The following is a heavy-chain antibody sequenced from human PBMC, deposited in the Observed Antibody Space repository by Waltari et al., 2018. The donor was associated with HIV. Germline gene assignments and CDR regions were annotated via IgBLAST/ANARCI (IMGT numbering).Heavy chain of an antibody. V-gene: IGHV3-66*01. D-gene: IGHD6-13*01. Sequence: EVQLVESGGGLVQPGGSLRLSCAASGFTVSSNYMSWVRQAPGKGLGGVSVIYSGGSTYYADSVKGRFTISRDNSKNTLYLQMNSLRAEDTAVYYCARDWAHSSSWSRYYYHGMDVWGQGTTVTVSS. CDR1: GFTVSSNY. CDR3: ARDWAHSSSWSRYYYHGMDV. J-gene: IGHJ6*02. CDR2: IYSGGST.